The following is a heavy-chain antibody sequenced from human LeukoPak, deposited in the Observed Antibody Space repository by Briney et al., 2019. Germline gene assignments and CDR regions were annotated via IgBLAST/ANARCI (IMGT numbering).Heavy chain of an antibody. J-gene: IGHJ4*02. CDR3: AREGFQGGIGN. CDR1: GFTVSNNF. CDR2: IYNTGST. V-gene: IGHV3-53*01. Sequence: GGSLRLSCAASGFTVSNNFMSWVRQAPGKGLEWVCTIYNTGSTYYADSVKGRFTISRDNSKNTLYLQMNSLRAEDTAVYYCAREGFQGGIGNWGQGTLVTVSS. D-gene: IGHD2-15*01.